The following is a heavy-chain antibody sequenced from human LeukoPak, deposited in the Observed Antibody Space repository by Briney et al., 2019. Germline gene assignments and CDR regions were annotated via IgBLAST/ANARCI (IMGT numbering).Heavy chain of an antibody. CDR3: ARSPSCYYDSSGYYLPEYYFDY. V-gene: IGHV1-69*13. CDR2: IIPIFGTA. Sequence: SVKVSCKASGGTFSSYAISWVRQAPGQGLEWMGGIIPIFGTANYAQKFQGRVTITADESTSTAYMELSSLRSEDTAVYYCARSPSCYYDSSGYYLPEYYFDYWGQGTLVTVSS. J-gene: IGHJ4*02. D-gene: IGHD3-22*01. CDR1: GGTFSSYA.